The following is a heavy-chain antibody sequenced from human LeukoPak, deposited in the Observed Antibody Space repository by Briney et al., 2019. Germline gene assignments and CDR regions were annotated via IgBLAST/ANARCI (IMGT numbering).Heavy chain of an antibody. Sequence: PSQTLSLTCTVSGGSISSGDYHWSWIRQPPGKGLEWIGYIYYSGSTYYNPSLKSRVTISVDTSKNQFSLKLSSVTAADTAVYYCARDLGFGELLSGGIDPWGQGTLVAVSS. CDR3: ARDLGFGELLSGGIDP. D-gene: IGHD3-10*01. CDR1: GGSISSGDYH. V-gene: IGHV4-30-4*01. CDR2: IYYSGST. J-gene: IGHJ5*02.